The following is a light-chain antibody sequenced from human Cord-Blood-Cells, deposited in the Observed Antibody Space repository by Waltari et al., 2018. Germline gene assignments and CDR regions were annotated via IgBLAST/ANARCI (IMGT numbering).Light chain of an antibody. J-gene: IGKJ2*01. Sequence: DIVMTQSPDSLAVSLGERATINCKSSQSVLYSSNNKNYLAWYQQKPGQPPKLLIYWASTRESRVPDRFSGSGSGTDFTLTISSLQAEDVEVYYCQQYYSTPYTFGHGTKLEIK. CDR1: QSVLYSSNNKNY. CDR3: QQYYSTPYT. CDR2: WAS. V-gene: IGKV4-1*01.